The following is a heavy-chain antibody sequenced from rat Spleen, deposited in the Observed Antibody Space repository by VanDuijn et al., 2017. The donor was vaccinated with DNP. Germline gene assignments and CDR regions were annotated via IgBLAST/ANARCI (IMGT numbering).Heavy chain of an antibody. J-gene: IGHJ4*01. D-gene: IGHD1-4*01. CDR2: MSSGGKT. CDR1: GFSLTSYT. V-gene: IGHV2-6*01. CDR3: ALAGRGTMDA. Sequence: QVQLKESGPGLVQPSQTLSLTCTVSGFSLTSYTVSWVRQPPGEGLEWIAAMSSGGKTYYNSALKSRLSVSRDTSKSQVFLKMNSLQTEDTAMYFCALAGRGTMDAWGQGTSVTVSS.